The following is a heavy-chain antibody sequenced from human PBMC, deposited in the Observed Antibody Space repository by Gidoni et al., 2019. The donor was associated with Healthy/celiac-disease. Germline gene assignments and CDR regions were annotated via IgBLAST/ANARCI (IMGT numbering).Heavy chain of an antibody. V-gene: IGHV3-23*01. CDR3: ANGGPEYHLPWGWYFDL. J-gene: IGHJ2*01. CDR1: GFTCSSYA. Sequence: EVQLLESGGGLVQPGGSLRLSCAASGFTCSSYAISWVRQAPGKRLEWVSAISGSGGSTYYADSVKGRFTISRDSSKNTLYLKMNSLKAEDTAVYYCANGGPEYHLPWGWYFDLWGRGTLVTVSS. D-gene: IGHD2-2*01. CDR2: ISGSGGST.